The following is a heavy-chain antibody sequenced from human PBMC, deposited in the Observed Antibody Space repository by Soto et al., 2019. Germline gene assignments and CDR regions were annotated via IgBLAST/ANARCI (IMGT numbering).Heavy chain of an antibody. D-gene: IGHD6-6*01. J-gene: IGHJ6*03. V-gene: IGHV3-7*01. Sequence: PGGSLRLSCAASGFTFSSYWMSWVRQAPGRGLEWVANIKQDGSEKYYVDSVKGRFTISRDNAKNSLYLQMNSLRAEDTAVYYCARVGRIAARSYYYYCMDVWGKGTTVTVSS. CDR2: IKQDGSEK. CDR1: GFTFSSYW. CDR3: ARVGRIAARSYYYYCMDV.